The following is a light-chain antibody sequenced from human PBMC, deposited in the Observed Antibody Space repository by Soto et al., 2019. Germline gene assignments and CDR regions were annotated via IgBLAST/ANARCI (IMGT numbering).Light chain of an antibody. CDR2: DAA. CDR1: QSFISTY. Sequence: ETVLTQSPGTLSLSPGERATLSCRASQSFISTYLAWYQQKPGQAPRLLIFDAASRAPGIPDRFIGSGSGTDFTLTISRLEPEDFAVYFRQQYGTSRCTFGQGTQLEIK. J-gene: IGKJ2*02. CDR3: QQYGTSRCT. V-gene: IGKV3-20*01.